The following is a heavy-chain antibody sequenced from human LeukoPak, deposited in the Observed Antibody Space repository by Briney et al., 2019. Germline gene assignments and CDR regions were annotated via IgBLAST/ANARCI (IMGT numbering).Heavy chain of an antibody. J-gene: IGHJ4*02. CDR2: ISGSGAST. V-gene: IGHV3-23*01. CDR3: AKDVGKWESLHFFDY. Sequence: GGSLRLSCLTSGFTLSTNAMSWVRQAPGKGLEWISGISGSGASTYYADSVKGRFTISRDDSRNTLYLQMNSLRGEDTAVYYCAKDVGKWESLHFFDYWGQGTLVTVSS. D-gene: IGHD1-26*01. CDR1: GFTLSTNA.